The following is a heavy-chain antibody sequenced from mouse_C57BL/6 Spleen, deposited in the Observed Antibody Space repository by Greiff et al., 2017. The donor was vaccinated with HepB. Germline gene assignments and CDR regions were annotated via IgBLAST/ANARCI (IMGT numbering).Heavy chain of an antibody. CDR1: GYSITSGYY. CDR2: ISYDGSN. CDR3: AREITTVVADY. D-gene: IGHD1-1*01. J-gene: IGHJ4*01. V-gene: IGHV3-6*01. Sequence: EVKLEESGPGLVKPSQSLSLTCSVTGYSITSGYYWNWIRQFPGNKLEWMGYISYDGSNNYNPSLKNRISITRDTSKNQFFLKLNSVTTEDTATYYCAREITTVVADYWGQGTSVTVSS.